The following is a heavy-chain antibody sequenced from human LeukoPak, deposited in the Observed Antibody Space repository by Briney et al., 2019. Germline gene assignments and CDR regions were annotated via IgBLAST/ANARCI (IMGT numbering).Heavy chain of an antibody. V-gene: IGHV1-46*01. CDR3: APSVRSGGSYYFDY. CDR2: INPSDGST. J-gene: IGHJ4*02. D-gene: IGHD2-15*01. Sequence: ASVKVSCKASGDSLTKYYIHWVRQAPGQGLEWMGIINPSDGSTTYTQKFQGRVTMTTDMSTSTVNMELSSLRSEDTAVYYCAPSVRSGGSYYFDYWGQGTLVTVSS. CDR1: GDSLTKYY.